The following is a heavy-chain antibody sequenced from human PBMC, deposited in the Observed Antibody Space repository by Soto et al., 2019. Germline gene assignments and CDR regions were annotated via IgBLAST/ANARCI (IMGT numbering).Heavy chain of an antibody. Sequence: GGSLRLSCAASGFTFTTYAMSWVRQAPGKGLEWVSDISGSGGSTYYADSVKGRFTISRDNSKNTLHLQMDSLRAEDTALYYCASYYHSSGYRAEYFEQWGQGTLVTVSS. CDR3: ASYYHSSGYRAEYFEQ. CDR1: GFTFTTYA. CDR2: ISGSGGST. J-gene: IGHJ1*01. D-gene: IGHD3-22*01. V-gene: IGHV3-23*01.